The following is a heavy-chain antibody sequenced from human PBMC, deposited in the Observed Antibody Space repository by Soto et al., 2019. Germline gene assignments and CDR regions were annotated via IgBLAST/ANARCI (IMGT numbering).Heavy chain of an antibody. CDR2: IYYSGST. V-gene: IGHV4-30-4*01. Sequence: TLSLTCTVSGGSISSGDYYWSWIRQPPGKGLEWIGYIYYSGSTYYNPSLKSRVTISVDTSKNQFSLKLSSVTAADTAVYYCARFDYGGNSAFDIWGQGTMVTVS. CDR1: GGSISSGDYY. CDR3: ARFDYGGNSAFDI. J-gene: IGHJ3*02. D-gene: IGHD4-17*01.